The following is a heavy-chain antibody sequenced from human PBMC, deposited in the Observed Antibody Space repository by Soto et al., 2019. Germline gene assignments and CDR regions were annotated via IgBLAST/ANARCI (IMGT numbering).Heavy chain of an antibody. Sequence: SETLSLTCTVSGGSISSGGYYWSWIRQHPGKGLECIGYIYYSGSTYYNPSLKSRVTISVDTSKNQFSLKLSSVTAADTAVYYCARVAGPGDIVVVPAEYNWFDPWGQRTPVTVSS. CDR3: ARVAGPGDIVVVPAEYNWFDP. CDR2: IYYSGST. J-gene: IGHJ5*02. CDR1: GGSISSGGYY. D-gene: IGHD2-2*01. V-gene: IGHV4-31*03.